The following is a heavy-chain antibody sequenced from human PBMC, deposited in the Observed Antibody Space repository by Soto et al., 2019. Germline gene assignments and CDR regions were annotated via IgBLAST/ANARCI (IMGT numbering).Heavy chain of an antibody. J-gene: IGHJ4*02. CDR3: AREVAITMVRGVIRTPLDY. Sequence: QVQLVQSGAEVKKPGASVKVSCKASGYTFTSYGISCVRQAPGQGLEWMGWISAYNGNTNYAQKLQGRVTMNSNTSTSKAYMELRSLSSDDTAVYYCAREVAITMVRGVIRTPLDYWGKGTLLTVSS. CDR2: ISAYNGNT. V-gene: IGHV1-18*01. D-gene: IGHD3-10*01. CDR1: GYTFTSYG.